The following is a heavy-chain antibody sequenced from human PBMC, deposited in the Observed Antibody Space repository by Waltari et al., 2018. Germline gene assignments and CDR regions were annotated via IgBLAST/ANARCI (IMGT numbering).Heavy chain of an antibody. CDR1: GYTFTGYY. J-gene: IGHJ4*02. Sequence: QVQLVQSGAEVKKPGASVKVSCKASGYTFTGYYMHWVRQAPGQGLEWMGRINPNSGGTNYAQKFQGRVTMTRDTSISTAYMELSRLRSDDTAVYYCARDRGTYYYDEREDYWGQGTLVTVSS. V-gene: IGHV1-2*06. D-gene: IGHD3-10*01. CDR3: ARDRGTYYYDEREDY. CDR2: INPNSGGT.